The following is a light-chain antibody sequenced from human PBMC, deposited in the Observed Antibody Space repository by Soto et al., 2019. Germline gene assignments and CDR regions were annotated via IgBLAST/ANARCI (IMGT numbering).Light chain of an antibody. J-gene: IGLJ2*01. CDR3: AVWDDSLSGMI. CDR2: EVS. CDR1: SSDVGSYNL. Sequence: QSALTQPASVSGSPGQSITISCIGTSSDVGSYNLVSWYQQHPGKAPKVLIYEVSERPSGVPDRFSGSKSGTSASLAISGLQSEDEAHYYCAVWDDSLSGMIFGGGTQLTVL. V-gene: IGLV2-14*02.